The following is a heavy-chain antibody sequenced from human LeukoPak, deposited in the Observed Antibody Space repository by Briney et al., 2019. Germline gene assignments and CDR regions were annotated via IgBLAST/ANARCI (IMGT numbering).Heavy chain of an antibody. J-gene: IGHJ4*02. V-gene: IGHV1-8*02. Sequence: ASVKVSCKASGYTFKNYDINWFRQAPGQGLEWMGWMNPNSGNTGFAQKFQDRVSMTRDTSINTAYMELTSLRSGDTAVYYCARATPGGLHGYSFDYWGQGTVVTVYS. CDR2: MNPNSGNT. CDR3: ARATPGGLHGYSFDY. CDR1: GYTFKNYD. D-gene: IGHD5-24*01.